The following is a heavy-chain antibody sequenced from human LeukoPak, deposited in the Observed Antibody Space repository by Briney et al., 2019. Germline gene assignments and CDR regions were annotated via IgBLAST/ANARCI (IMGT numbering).Heavy chain of an antibody. D-gene: IGHD3-3*01. CDR2: ISGSGGIT. V-gene: IGHV3-23*01. Sequence: GGSLRLSCAASGFTFSSYAMSWVRQAPGKGLEWVSSISGSGGITYYADSVKGRFAVSRNNSKNTLYLQMNSLRAEDTAVYYCAKGGVYDFWIRDFSDYWGQGTRVTVPS. CDR3: AKGGVYDFWIRDFSDY. J-gene: IGHJ4*02. CDR1: GFTFSSYA.